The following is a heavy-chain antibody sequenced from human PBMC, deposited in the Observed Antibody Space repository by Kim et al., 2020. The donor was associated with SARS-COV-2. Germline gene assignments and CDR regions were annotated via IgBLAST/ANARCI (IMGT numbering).Heavy chain of an antibody. D-gene: IGHD3-16*01. J-gene: IGHJ4*02. Sequence: TDYAAPVKGRFTISSDNSKNTLYLQRGGLTGGDTALYYCVRGGWGSRFDFWGQGTLVTVSS. V-gene: IGHV3-23*01. CDR2: T. CDR3: VRGGWGSRFDF.